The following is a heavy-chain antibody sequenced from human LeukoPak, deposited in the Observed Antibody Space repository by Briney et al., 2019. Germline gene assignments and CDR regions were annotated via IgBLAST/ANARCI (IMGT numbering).Heavy chain of an antibody. CDR1: GFTFSSYS. D-gene: IGHD3-3*01. V-gene: IGHV3-21*01. CDR2: ISSSSSYI. Sequence: GGSLRLSCAASGFTFSSYSMNWVRQAPGKGLEWVSSISSSSSYIYYADSVKGRFTISRDNAKNSLYLQMNSLRAEDTAVYYCARESSGVATSYTIFGVVTTFDYWGQGTLVTVSS. CDR3: ARESSGVATSYTIFGVVTTFDY. J-gene: IGHJ4*02.